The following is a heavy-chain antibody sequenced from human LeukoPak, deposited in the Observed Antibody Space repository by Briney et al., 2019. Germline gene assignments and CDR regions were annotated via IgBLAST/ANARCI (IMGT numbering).Heavy chain of an antibody. CDR1: SXXX. Sequence: SXXXWSWXRQPPXKGXEWIRYIYYSGSTNYNPSLTSRVTISVDTSKNQFSLKLSSVTAADTAVYYCARGLRFYFDYWGQGTLVTVSS. V-gene: IGHV4-59*01. D-gene: IGHD3-16*01. J-gene: IGHJ4*02. CDR3: ARGLRFYFDY. CDR2: IYYSGST.